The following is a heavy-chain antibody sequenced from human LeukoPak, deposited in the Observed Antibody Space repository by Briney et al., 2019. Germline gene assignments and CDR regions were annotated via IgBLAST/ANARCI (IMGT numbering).Heavy chain of an antibody. Sequence: SETLSLTCAVYGGSFSGYYWSWIRQPPGKGLEWIGEINHSGSANYYPSLKSRVTMSVDTSKNQFSLNLSSVTAADTAVYYCAKLYSSGWLPGAFDIWGQGTMVTVSS. V-gene: IGHV4-34*01. D-gene: IGHD6-19*01. CDR1: GGSFSGYY. CDR3: AKLYSSGWLPGAFDI. CDR2: INHSGSA. J-gene: IGHJ3*02.